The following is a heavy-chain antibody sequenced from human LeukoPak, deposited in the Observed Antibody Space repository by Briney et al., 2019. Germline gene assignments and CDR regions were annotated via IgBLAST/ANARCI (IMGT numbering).Heavy chain of an antibody. D-gene: IGHD3-3*01. CDR2: ISAYNGNT. Sequence: ASVKVSCKASGYTFTSYGISWVRQAPGQGLEWMGWISAYNGNTNYAQKLQGRVTMTTDTSTSTAYMELRSLRSDDTAVYYCARDDLRITIFGVVEPRYWFDPWGQGTLVTVSS. J-gene: IGHJ5*02. CDR3: ARDDLRITIFGVVEPRYWFDP. CDR1: GYTFTSYG. V-gene: IGHV1-18*01.